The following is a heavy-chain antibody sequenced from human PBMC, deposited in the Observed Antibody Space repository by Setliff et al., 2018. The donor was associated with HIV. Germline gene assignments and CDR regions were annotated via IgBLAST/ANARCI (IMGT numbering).Heavy chain of an antibody. CDR2: IKSKGNGGTT. CDR1: GFTFTNAW. D-gene: IGHD6-6*01. V-gene: IGHV3-15*01. CDR3: ARGRIAEAFDI. J-gene: IGHJ3*02. Sequence: GGSLRLSCATSGFTFTNAWMSWVRQVPGKGLEWVGRIKSKGNGGTTDHAEPVTGSFSISRDDSKNTVYLQMNSLKIEDTAVYYCARGRIAEAFDIWGQGTMVTVSS.